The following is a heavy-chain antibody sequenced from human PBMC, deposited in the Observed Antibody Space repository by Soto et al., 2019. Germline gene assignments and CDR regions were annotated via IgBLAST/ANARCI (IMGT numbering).Heavy chain of an antibody. CDR3: AGALRGVVNWFDP. V-gene: IGHV1-18*01. D-gene: IGHD3-10*01. Sequence: QVHLVQSGPEVKKPGASLIVSCKASGDTFTNFGLSWVRQAPGQGLEWMGWIATYNTNRNYAQKVQCILSLTTDPSTSTAYMELKTLGYDDAAVYYCAGALRGVVNWFDPWGQGTLVTVSS. CDR1: GDTFTNFG. J-gene: IGHJ5*02. CDR2: IATYNTNR.